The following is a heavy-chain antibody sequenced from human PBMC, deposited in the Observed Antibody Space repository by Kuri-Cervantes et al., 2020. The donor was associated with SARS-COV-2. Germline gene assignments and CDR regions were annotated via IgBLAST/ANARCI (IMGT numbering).Heavy chain of an antibody. J-gene: IGHJ6*03. Sequence: GGSLRLSWAASRLTFSSYAMHWVRPAPGKGLEWVAVISYEGSNKYYADSVKGRFTIYRDNSKGTLYLQMNSLRAEDTTVYYCVRDGHYYENLSGYYFPFDTRLAPDYYDYMDVWGKGTTVTVSS. CDR3: VRDGHYYENLSGYYFPFDTRLAPDYYDYMDV. CDR2: ISYEGSNK. V-gene: IGHV3-30-3*01. CDR1: RLTFSSYA. D-gene: IGHD3-9*01.